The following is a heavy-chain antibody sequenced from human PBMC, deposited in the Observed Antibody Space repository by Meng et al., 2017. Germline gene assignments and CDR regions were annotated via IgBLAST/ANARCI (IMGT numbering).Heavy chain of an antibody. J-gene: IGHJ4*02. CDR2: IDYGGST. CDR1: GDSVTVGSHY. CDR3: ARTRGDYYFDY. Sequence: QVQLQDAGPGLVRPSETLSLTCTVSGDSVTVGSHYWSWIRQPPGKGLEWIGYIDYGGSTSYNPSLRSRVTISVDTSNNQFSLKLSSVTAADTAVFYCARTRGDYYFDYWGQGTLVTVSS. V-gene: IGHV4-61*01. D-gene: IGHD3-16*01.